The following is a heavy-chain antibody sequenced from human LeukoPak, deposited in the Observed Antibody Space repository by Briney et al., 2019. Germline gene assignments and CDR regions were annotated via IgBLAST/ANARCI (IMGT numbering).Heavy chain of an antibody. CDR1: GCTFTGYY. D-gene: IGHD1-26*01. Sequence: GASVKVSCKASGCTFTGYYMHWVRQAPGQGLEWMGWINPNSGGTNYAQQFQGRVTMTTDTTTSTVYMELRSLRSDDTAVYYCARDLNSATREYWGQGTLVTVSS. CDR2: INPNSGGT. V-gene: IGHV1-2*02. CDR3: ARDLNSATREY. J-gene: IGHJ4*02.